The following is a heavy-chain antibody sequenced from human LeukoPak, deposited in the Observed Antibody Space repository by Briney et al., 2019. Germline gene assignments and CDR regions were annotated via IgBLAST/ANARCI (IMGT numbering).Heavy chain of an antibody. CDR1: GGSFSGYY. CDR2: INHSGST. D-gene: IGHD6-19*01. Sequence: PSETLSLTCAVYGGSFSGYYRSWIRQPPGKGLEWIGEINHSGSTNYNPSLKSRVTISVDTSKNQFSLKLSSVTAADTAVYYCARGPFAGYSSGWYRVWGQGTLVTVSS. J-gene: IGHJ4*02. CDR3: ARGPFAGYSSGWYRV. V-gene: IGHV4-34*01.